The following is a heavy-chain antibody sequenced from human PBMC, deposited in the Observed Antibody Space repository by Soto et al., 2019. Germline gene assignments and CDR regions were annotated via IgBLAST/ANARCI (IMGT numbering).Heavy chain of an antibody. CDR3: TREVENIRVIISFCY. J-gene: IGHJ4*02. CDR2: MSAYSGDT. D-gene: IGHD3-10*01. Sequence: DSVKVSCKASGYPFTTYGMSWGRQAPGQGLEWMRWMSAYSGDTRYAQKFQGRVIMTRDTSTSTAYMELGSLGSDDTAMYYCTREVENIRVIISFCYWGQGRRVTLGS. CDR1: GYPFTTYG. V-gene: IGHV1-18*04.